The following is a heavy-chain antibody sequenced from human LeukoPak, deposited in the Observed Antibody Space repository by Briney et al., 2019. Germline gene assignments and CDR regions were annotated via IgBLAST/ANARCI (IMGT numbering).Heavy chain of an antibody. J-gene: IGHJ6*03. V-gene: IGHV1-2*02. CDR1: GYTFTGYY. Sequence: ASVKVSCKASGYTFTGYYIHWVRQAPGQGLEWMGWINPNSGGTNYAQKFQGRVTMTRDTSISTAYMELSRLRSDDTAVYYCARDVILVRGVLDYYYYYMDVWGKGTTVTVSS. CDR3: ARDVILVRGVLDYYYYYMDV. D-gene: IGHD3-10*01. CDR2: INPNSGGT.